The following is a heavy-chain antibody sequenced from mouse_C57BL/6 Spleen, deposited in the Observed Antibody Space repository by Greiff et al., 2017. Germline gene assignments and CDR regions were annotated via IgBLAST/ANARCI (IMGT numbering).Heavy chain of an antibody. V-gene: IGHV1-31*01. CDR3: ANYYGSSYGAMDY. CDR1: GYSFTGYY. CDR2: IYPYNGVS. Sequence: VQLKESGPELVKPGASVKISCKASGYSFTGYYMHWVQQSHGNILDWIGYIYPYNGVSSYNQKFKGKATLTVDKSSSTAYMELRSLTSEDSAVYYCANYYGSSYGAMDYWGQGTSVTVSS. D-gene: IGHD1-1*01. J-gene: IGHJ4*01.